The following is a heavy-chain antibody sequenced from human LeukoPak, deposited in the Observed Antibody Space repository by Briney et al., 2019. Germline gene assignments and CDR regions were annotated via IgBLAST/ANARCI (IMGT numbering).Heavy chain of an antibody. V-gene: IGHV1-18*01. D-gene: IGHD3-10*01. CDR3: ARDNRITMVRGATYYGMDV. CDR1: GYTFTSYG. Sequence: HGASMKVSCKASGYTFTSYGISWVRQAPGQGLEWMGWISAYNGNTNYAQKLQGRVTMTTNTSTSTAYMELRSLRSDDTAVYYCARDNRITMVRGATYYGMDVWGQGTTVTVSS. J-gene: IGHJ6*02. CDR2: ISAYNGNT.